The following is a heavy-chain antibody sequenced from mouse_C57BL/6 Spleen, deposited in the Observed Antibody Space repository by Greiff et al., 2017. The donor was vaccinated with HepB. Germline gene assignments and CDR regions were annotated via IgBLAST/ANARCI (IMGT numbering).Heavy chain of an antibody. D-gene: IGHD1-1*01. CDR1: GFTFSDFY. J-gene: IGHJ1*03. CDR2: SRNKANDYTT. CDR3: ARDGYVWYFDV. V-gene: IGHV7-1*01. Sequence: DVKLVESGGGLVQSGRSLRLSCATSGFTFSDFYMEWVRQAPGNGLEWIAASRNKANDYTTEYNASVKGRFIVSRDTSQSILYLQMNALRAEDTAIYYCARDGYVWYFDVWGTGTTVTVSS.